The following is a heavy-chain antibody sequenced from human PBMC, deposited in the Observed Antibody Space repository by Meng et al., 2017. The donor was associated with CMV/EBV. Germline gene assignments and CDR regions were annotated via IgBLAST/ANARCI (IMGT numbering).Heavy chain of an antibody. J-gene: IGHJ4*02. Sequence: GESLKISCAASGFTFSSYSMNWVCQAPGKGLEWVSSISSSSSYIYYADSVKGRFTISRDNAKNSLYLQMNSLRAEDTAVYYCAREGYCSGGSCNSDYWGQGTLVTVSS. D-gene: IGHD2-15*01. CDR3: AREGYCSGGSCNSDY. CDR1: GFTFSSYS. CDR2: ISSSSSYI. V-gene: IGHV3-21*01.